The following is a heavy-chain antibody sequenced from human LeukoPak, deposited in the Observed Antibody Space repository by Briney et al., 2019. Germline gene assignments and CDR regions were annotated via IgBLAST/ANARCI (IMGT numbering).Heavy chain of an antibody. CDR2: INPNSGGT. D-gene: IGHD6-19*01. CDR3: ASGFRTGWYEDPYFDY. V-gene: IGHV1-2*02. CDR1: GYTFTGYY. Sequence: ASVKASCKASGYTFTGYYMHWVRQAPGQGLEWMGWINPNSGGTNYAQKFQGRVTMTRDTSISTAYMELSRLRSDDTAIYYCASGFRTGWYEDPYFDYWGQGTLVTVSS. J-gene: IGHJ4*02.